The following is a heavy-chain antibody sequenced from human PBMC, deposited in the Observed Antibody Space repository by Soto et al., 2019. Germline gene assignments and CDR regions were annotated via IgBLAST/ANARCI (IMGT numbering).Heavy chain of an antibody. CDR1: GGSISSGGYY. CDR3: ASRDIVVVPAAGNAFDI. V-gene: IGHV4-31*02. CDR2: IYYSGST. D-gene: IGHD2-2*01. Sequence: LCGGSISSGGYYWSWIRQHPGKGLEWIGYIYYSGSTYYNPSLKSRVTISVDTSKNQFSLKLSSVTAADTAVYYCASRDIVVVPAAGNAFDIWGQGTMVTVSS. J-gene: IGHJ3*02.